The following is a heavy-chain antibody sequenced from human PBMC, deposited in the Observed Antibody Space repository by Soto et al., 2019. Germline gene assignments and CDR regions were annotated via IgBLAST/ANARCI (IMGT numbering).Heavy chain of an antibody. CDR2: INNSGST. CDR3: ARGLGSYNFWTS. J-gene: IGHJ5*02. D-gene: IGHD3-3*01. CDR1: GGSFSGHY. V-gene: IGHV4-34*01. Sequence: QVQLRQWGAGLLKPSETLSLTCAVFGGSFSGHYWSWIRQPPGKGLEWIGEINNSGSTNYNPSLKRPVTISVATSKNQFSPKLSSVTAAGTAVYFCARGLGSYNFWTSWGQGALVTVSS.